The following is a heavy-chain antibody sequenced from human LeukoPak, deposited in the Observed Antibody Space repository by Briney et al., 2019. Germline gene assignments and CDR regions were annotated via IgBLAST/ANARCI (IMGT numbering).Heavy chain of an antibody. CDR3: ARSYGSGYYFDY. Sequence: TLSLTCAVSGGSISSGGYSWNWIRQPPGKGVEWIGYINPSGSTYYNPSLKSRVTISVDRSKNQFSLKLSSVTAADTAVYFCARSYGSGYYFDYWGQGTVDPVSS. CDR2: INPSGST. V-gene: IGHV4-30-2*01. D-gene: IGHD3-10*01. CDR1: GGSISSGGYS. J-gene: IGHJ4*02.